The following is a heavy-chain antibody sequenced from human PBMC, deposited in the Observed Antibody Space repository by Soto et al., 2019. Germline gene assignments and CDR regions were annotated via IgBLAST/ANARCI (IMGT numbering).Heavy chain of an antibody. CDR3: ARPTVVKEGDWYFDI. Sequence: QVQLVQSGAEVKKPGSSVKVSCKASRGTFSSYTISWVRQAPGQGLEWMGRIIPILGIANYAQKFQGRVTITADKSTSTAYMELSSLRSEDTAVYYCARPTVVKEGDWYFDIWGRGTLVTVSS. CDR1: RGTFSSYT. J-gene: IGHJ2*01. CDR2: IIPILGIA. D-gene: IGHD4-17*01. V-gene: IGHV1-69*02.